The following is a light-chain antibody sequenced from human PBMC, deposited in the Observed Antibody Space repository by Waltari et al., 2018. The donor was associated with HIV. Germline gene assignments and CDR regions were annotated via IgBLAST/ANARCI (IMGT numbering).Light chain of an antibody. CDR1: ENIGAY. CDR2: GAS. CDR3: QQSYSTPCA. J-gene: IGKJ2*02. Sequence: DIQMTQSPSSLSASVGDTVTIICRASENIGAYLNWYHHKSGAAPKLLIYGASSLQSEVPSRFSGSGFGTHFSLTINSLQADDFGTYYCQQSYSTPCAFGQGTNLEIK. V-gene: IGKV1-39*01.